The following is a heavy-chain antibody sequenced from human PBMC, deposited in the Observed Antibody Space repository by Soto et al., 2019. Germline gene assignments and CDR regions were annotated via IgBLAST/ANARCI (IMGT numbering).Heavy chain of an antibody. D-gene: IGHD5-18*01. Sequence: SETLSLTCTVSGGSISSGDYYWSWIRQPPGKGLEWIGYIYYSGSTYYNPSLKSRVTISVDTSKNQFSLKLSSVTAADTAVYYCASWVDTETDGMDVWGQGTTVTVSS. CDR2: IYYSGST. CDR3: ASWVDTETDGMDV. V-gene: IGHV4-30-4*01. CDR1: GGSISSGDYY. J-gene: IGHJ6*02.